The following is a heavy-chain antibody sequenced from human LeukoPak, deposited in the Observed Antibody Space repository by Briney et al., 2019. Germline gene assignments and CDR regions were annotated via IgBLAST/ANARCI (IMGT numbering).Heavy chain of an antibody. D-gene: IGHD3-3*01. Sequence: TGGSLRLSCAVSGFTFNDHAMSWVRQAPGKGLEGVSSISGSGGSTYYADYVKGRSTISRDNSKNVVYFEMHSLRGEDTAVYFCARGGQNFDFWRFDYWGQGTLVVVSS. CDR1: GFTFNDHA. J-gene: IGHJ4*02. CDR3: ARGGQNFDFWRFDY. CDR2: ISGSGGST. V-gene: IGHV3-23*01.